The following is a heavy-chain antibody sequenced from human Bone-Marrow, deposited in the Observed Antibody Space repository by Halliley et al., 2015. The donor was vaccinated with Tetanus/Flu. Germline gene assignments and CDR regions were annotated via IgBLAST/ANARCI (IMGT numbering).Heavy chain of an antibody. CDR3: ARDGSRYSTH. V-gene: IGHV1-18*01. J-gene: IGHJ4*02. CDR2: ISVFDGNT. Sequence: LEWMGWISVFDGNTFYAPKFQARVTLTADTSPRTVYMELRSLRSDDTAMYYCARDGSRYSTHWGQGSLVTVSS. D-gene: IGHD2-21*01.